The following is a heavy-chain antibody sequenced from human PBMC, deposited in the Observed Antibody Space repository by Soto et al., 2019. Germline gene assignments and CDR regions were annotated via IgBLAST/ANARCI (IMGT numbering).Heavy chain of an antibody. CDR2: IYTGGTA. Sequence: GGSLRLSCAASGFGVSNNYLTWVRQAPGKGLEWVSIIYTGGTAYYTDSVKGRFTISRDNSKNTLYLQMSSLRVEDTAIYYCAREGGGHGGFFDLWGQGTLVTVSA. V-gene: IGHV3-53*01. CDR3: AREGGGHGGFFDL. D-gene: IGHD5-12*01. CDR1: GFGVSNNY. J-gene: IGHJ4*02.